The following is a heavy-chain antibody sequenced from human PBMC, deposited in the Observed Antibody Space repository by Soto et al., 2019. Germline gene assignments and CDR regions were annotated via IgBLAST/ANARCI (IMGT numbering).Heavy chain of an antibody. Sequence: GGSLRLSCAASGFTFSSYGMHWVRQAPGKGLEWVAVIWYDGSNKYYADSVKGRFTISRDNSKNTLYLQMNSLRAEDTAVYYCVNGGYYDSSGYYYSIPNDAFDIWGQGTMVTVSS. J-gene: IGHJ3*02. CDR3: VNGGYYDSSGYYYSIPNDAFDI. D-gene: IGHD3-22*01. CDR2: IWYDGSNK. V-gene: IGHV3-33*06. CDR1: GFTFSSYG.